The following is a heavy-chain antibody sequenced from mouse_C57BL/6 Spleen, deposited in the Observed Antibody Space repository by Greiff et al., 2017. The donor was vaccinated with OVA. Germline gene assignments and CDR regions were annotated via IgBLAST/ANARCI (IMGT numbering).Heavy chain of an antibody. D-gene: IGHD1-1*01. CDR3: TTHPLLRYSVAY. CDR2: IDPENGDT. V-gene: IGHV14-4*01. J-gene: IGHJ3*01. CDR1: GFNIKDDY. Sequence: VQLQQSGAELVRPGASVKLSCTASGFNIKDDYMHWVKQRPEQGLEWIGWIDPENGDTEYASKFQGKATITADTSSNTAYLQLSSLTSEDTAVYYCTTHPLLRYSVAYWGQGTLVTVSA.